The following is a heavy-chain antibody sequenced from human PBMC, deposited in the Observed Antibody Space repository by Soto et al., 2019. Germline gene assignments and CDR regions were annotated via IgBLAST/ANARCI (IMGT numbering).Heavy chain of an antibody. CDR2: IIPILGIA. Sequence: QVQLVQSGAEVKKPGSSVKVSCKASGGTFSSYTISWVRQAPGQGLEWMGRIIPILGIANYAQKSQGRVTITADKSTSTAYMELSSLRSEDTAVYYCARGPGYCSGGSCYLSFWGQGTLVTVSS. CDR1: GGTFSSYT. V-gene: IGHV1-69*02. CDR3: ARGPGYCSGGSCYLSF. D-gene: IGHD2-15*01. J-gene: IGHJ4*02.